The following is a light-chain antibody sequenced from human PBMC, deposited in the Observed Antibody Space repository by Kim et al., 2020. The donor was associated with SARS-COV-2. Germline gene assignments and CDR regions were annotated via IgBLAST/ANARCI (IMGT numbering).Light chain of an antibody. J-gene: IGLJ3*02. CDR3: QSFDDDNWV. CDR2: EDD. Sequence: LTQPQSVSESPGKTVTISCTRSSGTIANNVVQWYQQRPGSAPTIVISEDDQRPSGVPERFSGSIDSSSNSASLTSSGLKTEDEASYYCQSFDDDNWVFGGGTQLTVL. CDR1: SGTIANNV. V-gene: IGLV6-57*04.